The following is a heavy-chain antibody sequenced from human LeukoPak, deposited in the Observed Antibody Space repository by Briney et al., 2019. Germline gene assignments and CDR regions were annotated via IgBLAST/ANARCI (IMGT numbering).Heavy chain of an antibody. J-gene: IGHJ5*02. CDR1: GFTFSSYD. D-gene: IGHD4-17*01. V-gene: IGHV3-23*01. Sequence: GGPLTLSCAASGFTFSSYDVSWVRQAPGKGLEWVSAICDSGGSTYHAAPVKRLFTISRDYTKHTLFLQMNSMSADDTAVYYCANHKTFNADSGPYTWGQRSLV. CDR2: ICDSGGST. CDR3: ANHKTFNADSGPYT.